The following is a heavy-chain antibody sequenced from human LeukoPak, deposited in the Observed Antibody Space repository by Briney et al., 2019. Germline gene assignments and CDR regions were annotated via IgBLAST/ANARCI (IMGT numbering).Heavy chain of an antibody. CDR3: ARRSYYYDSSGYLYYYYGMDV. CDR1: GGSISSGGYY. Sequence: SQTLSLTCTVSGGSISSGGYYWSWIRQHPGKGLEWIGYIYYSGSTYYNPSLKSRVTISVDTSKNQFSLKLSSVTAADTAVYYCARRSYYYDSSGYLYYYYGMDVWGQGTTVTVSS. CDR2: IYYSGST. J-gene: IGHJ6*02. V-gene: IGHV4-31*03. D-gene: IGHD3-22*01.